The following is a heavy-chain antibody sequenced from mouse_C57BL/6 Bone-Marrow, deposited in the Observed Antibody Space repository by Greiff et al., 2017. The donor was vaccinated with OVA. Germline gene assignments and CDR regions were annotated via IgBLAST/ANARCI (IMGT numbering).Heavy chain of an antibody. CDR3: ARSASWIDY. Sequence: QVQLQQPGAELVKPGASVKLSCKASGYTFTSYWMHWVKQRPGQGLEWIGMIHPNSGSTNYNEKFKSKATLTVDKSTSTAYMQLSSLTTEDAAVYYCARSASWIDYWGQGTTLTVSS. CDR2: IHPNSGST. CDR1: GYTFTSYW. V-gene: IGHV1-64*01. J-gene: IGHJ2*01.